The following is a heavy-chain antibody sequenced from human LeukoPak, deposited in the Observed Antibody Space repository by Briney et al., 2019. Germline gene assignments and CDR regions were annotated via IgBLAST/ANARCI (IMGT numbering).Heavy chain of an antibody. J-gene: IGHJ4*02. CDR3: AKRGVVIRVILVGFHKEAYYFDS. CDR1: GITLSNFG. V-gene: IGHV3-23*01. Sequence: WGSLRLSCAVSGITLSNFGMSWVGQAPGKGLEWVAGISDSGGRTNYADSVKGRFTISRDNPKNTLYLQMNSLRPEDTAVYFCAKRGVVIRVILVGFHKEAYYFDSWGQGVLVTVSS. D-gene: IGHD3-22*01. CDR2: ISDSGGRT.